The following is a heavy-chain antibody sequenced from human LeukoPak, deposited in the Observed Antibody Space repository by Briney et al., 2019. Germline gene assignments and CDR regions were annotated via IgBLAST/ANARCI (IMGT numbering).Heavy chain of an antibody. CDR1: GFTFSSYS. Sequence: GSLRLSCAASGFTFSSYSMNWVRQAPGKGLEWVGFIRSKAYGGTTEYAASVKGRFTISRDDSKSIAYLQMNSLKTEDTAVYYCTRVWFGELHMYYMDVWGKGTTVTVSS. V-gene: IGHV3-49*04. CDR3: TRVWFGELHMYYMDV. CDR2: IRSKAYGGTT. J-gene: IGHJ6*03. D-gene: IGHD3-10*01.